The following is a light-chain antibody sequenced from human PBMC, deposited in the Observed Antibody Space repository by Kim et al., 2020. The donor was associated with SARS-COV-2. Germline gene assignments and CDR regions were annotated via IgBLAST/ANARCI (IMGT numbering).Light chain of an antibody. CDR1: SSNIGGNA. CDR3: AAWDDRLNDRV. V-gene: IGLV1-44*01. CDR2: GTN. J-gene: IGLJ3*02. Sequence: QLVLTQSASASGTPGQRVIISCSGSSSNIGGNAVNWYQHVPGTAPKVLIYGTNKRPSGVPDRFSGSKSDTSASLAISGLQSEDEADYYCAAWDDRLNDRVFGGGTQLTVL.